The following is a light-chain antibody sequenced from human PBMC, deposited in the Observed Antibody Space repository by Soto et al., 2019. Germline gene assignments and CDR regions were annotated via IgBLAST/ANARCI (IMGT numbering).Light chain of an antibody. Sequence: TPSPATLSAFHGERATLSCRASQSVSSKLAWYQQKPGQAPRLLFYDTANRATGIPARFSGSGSGTEFTLTIGSLQPEDFAVYYCQQYSNGPPITFGQGTRLEIK. V-gene: IGKV3-15*01. CDR1: QSVSSK. CDR3: QQYSNGPPIT. J-gene: IGKJ5*01. CDR2: DTA.